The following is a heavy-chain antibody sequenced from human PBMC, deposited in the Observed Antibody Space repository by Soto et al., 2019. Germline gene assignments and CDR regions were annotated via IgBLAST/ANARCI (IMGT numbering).Heavy chain of an antibody. Sequence: PGGSLRLSCSLSGFTFSDYYMSWIRQAPGKGLEWISYITSSGTYTMYADSVKGRFTISRDNARNSLYLQMNNLTAADTAVYYCARSRGTMVRGIKYYYYGMDVWGQGTTVTVSS. D-gene: IGHD3-10*01. CDR2: ITSSGTYT. J-gene: IGHJ6*02. CDR1: GFTFSDYY. CDR3: ARSRGTMVRGIKYYYYGMDV. V-gene: IGHV3-11*03.